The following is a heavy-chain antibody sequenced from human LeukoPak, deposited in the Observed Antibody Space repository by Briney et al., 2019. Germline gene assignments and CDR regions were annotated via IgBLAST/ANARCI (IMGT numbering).Heavy chain of an antibody. J-gene: IGHJ4*02. D-gene: IGHD3-22*01. Sequence: PGGSLRLSCAASGFTVSSNYMSWVRQAPGKGLEWVSVIYSGGSTYYADSVKGRFTISRDNSKNTLYLQMNSLRAEDTAVYYCTRDLNGYYSIDFWGQGTLVTVSS. CDR2: IYSGGST. CDR1: GFTVSSNY. V-gene: IGHV3-66*01. CDR3: TRDLNGYYSIDF.